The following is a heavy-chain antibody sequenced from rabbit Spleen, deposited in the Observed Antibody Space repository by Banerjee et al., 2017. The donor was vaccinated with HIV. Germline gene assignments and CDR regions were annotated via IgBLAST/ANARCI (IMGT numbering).Heavy chain of an antibody. CDR2: IDPIFGTT. D-gene: IGHD6-1*01. V-gene: IGHV1S7*01. CDR1: GFTISNNY. Sequence: QLVESRGGLVTPGGSLKLSCKASGFTISNNYWMNWVRQAPGKGLEWIGYIDPIFGTTSYASWVNGRFTISSDNAQNTLYLQLNSLTAADTATYFCVREAGYGGYGDGNLWGQGTLVTVS. CDR3: VREAGYGGYGDGNL. J-gene: IGHJ4*01.